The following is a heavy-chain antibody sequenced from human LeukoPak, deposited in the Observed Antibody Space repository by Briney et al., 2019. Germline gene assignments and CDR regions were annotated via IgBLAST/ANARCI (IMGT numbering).Heavy chain of an antibody. CDR2: IYNSGST. D-gene: IGHD2-2*01. J-gene: IGHJ4*02. CDR3: ATEYCASSSCRFDS. V-gene: IGHV4-4*07. Sequence: SETLSLTCTVSGGSISSYYWSWIRQPAGKGLEWIGRIYNSGSTNYNPSLKSRVTISLDTSKKQFSLKLTSVTAADTAIYYCATEYCASSSCRFDSWGQGTLVTVSS. CDR1: GGSISSYY.